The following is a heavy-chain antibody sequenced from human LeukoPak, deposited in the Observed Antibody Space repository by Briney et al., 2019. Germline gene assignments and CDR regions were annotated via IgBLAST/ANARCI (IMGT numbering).Heavy chain of an antibody. V-gene: IGHV4-31*03. CDR1: GGSISSGGYY. D-gene: IGHD4-17*01. CDR2: IYYSGST. CDR3: ARDDGDYSSPYWYFDL. J-gene: IGHJ2*01. Sequence: SQTLSLTCTVSGGSISSGGYYWSWIRQHPGKGLEWIGYIYYSGSTYYNPSLKSRVTISVDTSKNQFSLKLSSVTAADTAVFYCARDDGDYSSPYWYFDLWGRGTLVTVSS.